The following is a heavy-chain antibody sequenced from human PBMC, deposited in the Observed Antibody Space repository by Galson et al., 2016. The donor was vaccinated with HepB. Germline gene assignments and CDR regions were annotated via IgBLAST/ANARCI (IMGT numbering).Heavy chain of an antibody. V-gene: IGHV3-23*01. CDR2: IVIGGTT. CDR3: ARDPGRDDGMDV. CDR1: GFTFNNYA. Sequence: SLRLSCAASGFTFNNYAMTWVRQGPGKGLEWVSSIVIGGTTHYTESVKGRFTISRDNSKNTVYLYMNSLRAEDTAVFYCARDPGRDDGMDVWGQGTTVTVS. J-gene: IGHJ6*02. D-gene: IGHD3-10*01.